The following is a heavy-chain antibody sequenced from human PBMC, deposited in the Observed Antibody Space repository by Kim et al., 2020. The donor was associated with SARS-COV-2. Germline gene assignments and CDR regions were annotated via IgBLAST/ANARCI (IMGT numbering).Heavy chain of an antibody. CDR3: AREFGMHTLRPPPYGSGSTEFDY. CDR1: GFTFSSYS. J-gene: IGHJ4*02. D-gene: IGHD3-10*01. Sequence: GGSLRLSCAASGFTFSSYSMNWVRQAPGKGLEWVSYISSSSSTIYYADSVKGRFTISRDNAKNSLYLQMNSLRAEDTAVYYCAREFGMHTLRPPPYGSGSTEFDYWGQGTLVTVSS. V-gene: IGHV3-48*04. CDR2: ISSSSSTI.